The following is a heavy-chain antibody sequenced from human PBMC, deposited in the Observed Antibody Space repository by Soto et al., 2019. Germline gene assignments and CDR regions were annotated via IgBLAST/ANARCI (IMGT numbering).Heavy chain of an antibody. CDR1: GGTFSSYA. J-gene: IGHJ6*02. V-gene: IGHV1-69*13. Sequence: GASVKVSCKASGGTFSSYAISWVQQAPGQGLEWMGGIIPIFGTANYAQKFQGRVTITADESTSTAYMELSSLRSEDTAVYYCARTLEAHPYYYYGMDVWGQGTTVTVSS. CDR2: IIPIFGTA. CDR3: ARTLEAHPYYYYGMDV.